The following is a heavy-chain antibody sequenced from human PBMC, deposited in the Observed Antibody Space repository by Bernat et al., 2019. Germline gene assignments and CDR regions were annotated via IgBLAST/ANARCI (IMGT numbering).Heavy chain of an antibody. V-gene: IGHV4-59*01. Sequence: QVQLQESGPGLVKPSETLSLTCSVSGGSITNYYWSWIRQAPGKGLEWLGYIYHSGSTNYNPSLKSRVTISVDTSKNQFSLKLSSVTAADTAVYYCAREAGGSSPRFFDCWGQRALVTVSS. D-gene: IGHD2-15*01. CDR2: IYHSGST. J-gene: IGHJ4*02. CDR1: GGSITNYY. CDR3: AREAGGSSPRFFDC.